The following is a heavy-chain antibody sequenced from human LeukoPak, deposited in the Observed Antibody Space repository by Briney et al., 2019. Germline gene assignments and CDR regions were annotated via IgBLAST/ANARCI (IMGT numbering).Heavy chain of an antibody. D-gene: IGHD6-25*01. CDR1: GYTFTTYG. Sequence: ASVKVSCKASGYTFTTYGFSWVRQAPGQRLEWIGWISSYNGGADYAQKLQGRVTMTTDTSTSTTYMELRSLRSDDTAVYYCARQKKQTTAIDYWGQGTLVTVSS. CDR2: ISSYNGGA. J-gene: IGHJ4*02. V-gene: IGHV1-18*01. CDR3: ARQKKQTTAIDY.